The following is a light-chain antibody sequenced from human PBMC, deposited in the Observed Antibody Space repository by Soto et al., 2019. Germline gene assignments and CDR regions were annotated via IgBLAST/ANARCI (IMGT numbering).Light chain of an antibody. Sequence: QSALTQPASVSGSPGQSITISCTGTSSDIGSYNYVSWYQQHPGKVPKLIIYDVSNRPSGVSSRFSGSKSGNTASLTISGLQPEDDADYYCSSYTSSVTLAFGGGTKLTVL. CDR1: SSDIGSYNY. CDR2: DVS. J-gene: IGLJ2*01. CDR3: SSYTSSVTLA. V-gene: IGLV2-14*01.